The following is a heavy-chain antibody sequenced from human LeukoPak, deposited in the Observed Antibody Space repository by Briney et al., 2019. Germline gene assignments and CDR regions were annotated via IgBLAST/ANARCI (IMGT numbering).Heavy chain of an antibody. Sequence: ASVKVSCKASGYTFTGYYMHWVRQAPGQGLEWMGCINVNSGGTNYAQKFRGRVTMTRDTSISTAHMELSRLRSDDTAVYYCARIFCSSTSCYYFDHWGQGTLVTVSS. CDR3: ARIFCSSTSCYYFDH. J-gene: IGHJ4*02. CDR2: INVNSGGT. V-gene: IGHV1-2*02. CDR1: GYTFTGYY. D-gene: IGHD2-2*01.